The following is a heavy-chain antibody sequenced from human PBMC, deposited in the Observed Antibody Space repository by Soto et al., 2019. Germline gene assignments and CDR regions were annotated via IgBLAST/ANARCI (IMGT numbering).Heavy chain of an antibody. J-gene: IGHJ4*02. CDR2: ISGSGTST. V-gene: IGHV3-23*01. CDR1: GFTFSRYA. D-gene: IGHD2-21*01. Sequence: EVHLLESGGGLVQPGGSLRLSCAASGFTFSRYALNWVRQAPGKGLEWVAEISGSGTSTYYAPSVKGWFIISSDSSKNTFYLRMNSLRAEDTAMYYCARSLSALFSLGDFNYWGQGALVTVSS. CDR3: ARSLSALFSLGDFNY.